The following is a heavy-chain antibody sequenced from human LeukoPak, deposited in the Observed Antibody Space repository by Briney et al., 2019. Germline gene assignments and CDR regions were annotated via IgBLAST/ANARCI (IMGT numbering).Heavy chain of an antibody. CDR2: ISGYNGDT. CDR3: ARSGDGNWFDP. J-gene: IGHJ5*02. Sequence: ASVKVSCKASGYTFNTFGVAWVRQAPGQGLEWMGWISGYNGDTDYAANLQGRVTLTTDTSTNTAYMELRSLRSDDAAVYYCARSGDGNWFDPWGQGTPVTVSS. CDR1: GYTFNTFG. V-gene: IGHV1-18*01. D-gene: IGHD4-17*01.